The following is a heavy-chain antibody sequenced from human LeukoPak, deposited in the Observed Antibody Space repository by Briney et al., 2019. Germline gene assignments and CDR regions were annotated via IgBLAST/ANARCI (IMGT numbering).Heavy chain of an antibody. CDR3: GRTKRERPGTGDP. Sequence: ASVKVSCTASGYTFTTYGVIWVRQAPGQGLEWMGLISPYNGNTNYAQKLQGRVTMTTDTSTSTAFMELRSLRSEDTAGYYCGRTKRERPGTGDPWGQGTLVTVSS. V-gene: IGHV1-18*01. CDR1: GYTFTTYG. D-gene: IGHD2-8*02. CDR2: ISPYNGNT. J-gene: IGHJ5*02.